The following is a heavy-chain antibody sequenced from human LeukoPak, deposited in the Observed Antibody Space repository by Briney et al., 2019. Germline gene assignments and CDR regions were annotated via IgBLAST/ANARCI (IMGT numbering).Heavy chain of an antibody. CDR1: GFTFSSYA. J-gene: IGHJ4*02. D-gene: IGHD3-3*01. CDR3: AKGNDFLSGFYFDY. V-gene: IGHV3-23*01. CDR2: ISGSGDIA. Sequence: GGSLRLSCAGSGFTFSSYAMTWVRQAPGKGPEWVSGISGSGDIAYYADSVKGRFTISRDNSKNTLYLQMDSLRAEDTAVYYCAKGNDFLSGFYFDYWGQGTLVTVSS.